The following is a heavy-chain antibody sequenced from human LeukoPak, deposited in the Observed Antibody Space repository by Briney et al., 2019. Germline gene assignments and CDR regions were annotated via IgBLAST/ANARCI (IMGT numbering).Heavy chain of an antibody. CDR3: AKDPPVDDADDNI. J-gene: IGHJ3*02. D-gene: IGHD3-9*01. CDR2: ISYDGSNK. Sequence: QTEGSLRLSCAASGFTFSSYGMHWVRQAPGKGLEWVAVISYDGSNKYYADSVKGRFTISRDNSKNTLYLQMNSLRAEDTAVYYCAKDPPVDDADDNIWGQGTMVTVSS. CDR1: GFTFSSYG. V-gene: IGHV3-30*18.